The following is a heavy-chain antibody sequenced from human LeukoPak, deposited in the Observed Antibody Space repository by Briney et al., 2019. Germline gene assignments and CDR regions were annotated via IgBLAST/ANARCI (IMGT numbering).Heavy chain of an antibody. CDR2: IASDGSST. V-gene: IGHV3-74*01. D-gene: IGHD4-23*01. CDR3: ARGRPHGNDY. Sequence: GGSLRLSCAASGFTFSSYWMNWVRQAPGKGLVWVSRIASDGSSTTYADSVKGRFSISRDNAKNTLYLQMNSLRVEDTAVYYCARGRPHGNDYWGQGTRSPSPQ. CDR1: GFTFSSYW. J-gene: IGHJ4*02.